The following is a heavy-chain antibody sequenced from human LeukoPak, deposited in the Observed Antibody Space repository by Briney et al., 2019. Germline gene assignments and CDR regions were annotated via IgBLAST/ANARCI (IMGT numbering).Heavy chain of an antibody. CDR2: IIPILGIA. CDR1: GGTFGSYA. D-gene: IGHD7-27*01. V-gene: IGHV1-69*04. CDR3: ARGDPANWGLGY. J-gene: IGHJ4*02. Sequence: SVKVSCKASGGTFGSYAISWVRQAPGQGLEWMGRIIPILGIANYAQKFQGRVTITADKSTSTAYMELSSLRSEDTAVYYCARGDPANWGLGYWGQGTLVTASS.